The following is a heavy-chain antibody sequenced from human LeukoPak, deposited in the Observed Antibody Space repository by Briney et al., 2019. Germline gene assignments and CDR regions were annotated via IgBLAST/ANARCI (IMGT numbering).Heavy chain of an antibody. D-gene: IGHD6-13*01. CDR1: GYTLTDLS. Sequence: ASVKVSCKVSGYTLTDLSIHWVRQAPGKGLEWMGGFDPEGGETIYAHKFQGRVTMTEDTSTDTAFLELSSLRSEDTAVYYCATDFSAAGTIFDYWGQGTLVTVSS. CDR3: ATDFSAAGTIFDY. CDR2: FDPEGGET. V-gene: IGHV1-24*01. J-gene: IGHJ4*02.